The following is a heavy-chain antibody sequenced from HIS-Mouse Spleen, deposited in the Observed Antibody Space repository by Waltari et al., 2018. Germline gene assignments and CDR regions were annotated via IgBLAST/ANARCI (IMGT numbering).Heavy chain of an antibody. CDR1: GGSISSSSYY. Sequence: QLQLQESGPGLVKPSETLSLTCTVSGGSISSSSYYWGWIRQPPGKGLEWIGSIYYSARTSSNPSLKSRGTISVDTSKNQFSLKLSAVTAADTAVYYCAREIPYSSSWYDWYFDLWGRGTLVTVSS. CDR2: IYYSART. D-gene: IGHD6-13*01. V-gene: IGHV4-39*07. CDR3: AREIPYSSSWYDWYFDL. J-gene: IGHJ2*01.